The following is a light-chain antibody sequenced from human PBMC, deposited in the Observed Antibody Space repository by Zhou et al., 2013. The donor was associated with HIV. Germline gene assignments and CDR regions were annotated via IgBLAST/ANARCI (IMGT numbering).Light chain of an antibody. CDR3: QKYDSVPIT. V-gene: IGKV1-27*01. J-gene: IGKJ5*01. CDR2: GAS. Sequence: DIQMTQSPASLSAFVGDRVTITCRASQPISNFLAWYQQKPGEVPKLLIFGASTLQSGVPSRFTGSGSGTDFSLTITSLQPEDVATYYCQKYDSVPITFGRGTRLEI. CDR1: QPISNF.